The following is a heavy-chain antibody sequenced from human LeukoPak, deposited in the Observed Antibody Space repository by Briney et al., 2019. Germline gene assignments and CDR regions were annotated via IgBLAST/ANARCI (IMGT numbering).Heavy chain of an antibody. CDR2: IYYSGST. J-gene: IGHJ4*02. V-gene: IGHV4-59*01. CDR3: ARDPSYDYVWGSYLAPAYYFDY. Sequence: SETLSLTCTVSGGSISSYYWSWIRQPPGKGLEWIGYIYYSGSTNYNPSLKSRVTISVDTSKNQFSLKLSSVTAADTAVYYCARDPSYDYVWGSYLAPAYYFDYWGQGTLVTVYS. D-gene: IGHD3-16*02. CDR1: GGSISSYY.